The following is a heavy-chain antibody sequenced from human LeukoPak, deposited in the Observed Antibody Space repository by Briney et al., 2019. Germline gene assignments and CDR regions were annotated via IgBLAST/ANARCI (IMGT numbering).Heavy chain of an antibody. J-gene: IGHJ4*02. CDR2: ISGSGGST. CDR1: GFTFSSYA. D-gene: IGHD6-19*01. Sequence: GGSLRLSCAASGFTFSSYAMSWVRQAPGKGLEWVSTISGSGGSTYYADSVKGRFTISRDNSKNTLYLQMNSLRAEDTAVYYCAKNGPLIAVAGTCFDYWGQGTLVTVSS. V-gene: IGHV3-23*01. CDR3: AKNGPLIAVAGTCFDY.